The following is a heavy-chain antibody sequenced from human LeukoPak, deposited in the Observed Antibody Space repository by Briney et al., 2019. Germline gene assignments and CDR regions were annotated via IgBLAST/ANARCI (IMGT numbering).Heavy chain of an antibody. Sequence: HPGGSLRLSCAASGFTFSNFDMHWVRQAPGKGLEWVAFIRYDGGDKYFVDSVKGRLTISRDNSKNILYLQMYRLSAEDTAVYYCAKNRLGQTYVDSFEIWGQGTMVSVSS. V-gene: IGHV3-30*02. CDR3: AKNRLGQTYVDSFEI. J-gene: IGHJ3*02. CDR1: GFTFSNFD. D-gene: IGHD3-16*01. CDR2: IRYDGGDK.